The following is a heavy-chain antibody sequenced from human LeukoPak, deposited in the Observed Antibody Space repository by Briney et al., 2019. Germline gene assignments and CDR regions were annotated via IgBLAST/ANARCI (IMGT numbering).Heavy chain of an antibody. CDR3: ATGAPFIIVGATSEGYFDY. CDR1: GYTLTELS. V-gene: IGHV1-24*01. D-gene: IGHD1-26*01. Sequence: ASVKVSCKVSGYTLTELSMHWVRQAPGKGLEWMGGFYPEDGETIYAQKFQGRVTMTEDTSTDTAYMELSSLRSEDTAVYYCATGAPFIIVGATSEGYFDYWGQGTLVTVSS. J-gene: IGHJ4*02. CDR2: FYPEDGET.